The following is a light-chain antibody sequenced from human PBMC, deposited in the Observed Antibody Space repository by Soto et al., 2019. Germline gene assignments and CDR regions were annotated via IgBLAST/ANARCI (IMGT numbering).Light chain of an antibody. CDR1: QSVSSSY. V-gene: IGKV3-20*01. CDR2: GAS. Sequence: IVLTQSPGTLSLSPGERATLSCMASQSVSSSYLAWYQQKPGQAPRLLIYGASSRATGIPDRFRGSGSGTDFTLTISRLEPEDFAVYYCQQYGSSSWTFGQGTKVDIK. CDR3: QQYGSSSWT. J-gene: IGKJ1*01.